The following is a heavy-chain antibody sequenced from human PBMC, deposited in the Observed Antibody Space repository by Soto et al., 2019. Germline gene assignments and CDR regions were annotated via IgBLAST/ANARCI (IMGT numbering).Heavy chain of an antibody. CDR2: INAGNGNT. J-gene: IGHJ4*02. CDR3: SREGPRDGYNY. D-gene: IGHD5-12*01. CDR1: RYTFTSYA. V-gene: IGHV1-3*01. Sequence: QVQLVQSGAEVKKPGASVKVSCKASRYTFTSYAMHWVRQAPGQRLEWMGWINAGNGNTKYSQKFQGRVTITRDTSSSTAYMELSSLTSEDTAVYYCSREGPRDGYNYWGQGTLVTVSS.